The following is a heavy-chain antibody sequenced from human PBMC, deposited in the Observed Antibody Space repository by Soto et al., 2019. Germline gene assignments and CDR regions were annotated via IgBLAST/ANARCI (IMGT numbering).Heavy chain of an antibody. Sequence: EVQLVESGGGLVKPGGSLRLSCAASGFTFSSYSMNWVRQAPGKGLEWVSSISSSSSYIYYADSVKGRFTISRDNAENALYLQINSLRAEDTAVYDWALETYYYERGGFDYWGQGTLVTVSS. CDR2: ISSSSSYI. CDR1: GFTFSSYS. D-gene: IGHD3-10*02. V-gene: IGHV3-21*01. CDR3: ALETYYYERGGFDY. J-gene: IGHJ4*02.